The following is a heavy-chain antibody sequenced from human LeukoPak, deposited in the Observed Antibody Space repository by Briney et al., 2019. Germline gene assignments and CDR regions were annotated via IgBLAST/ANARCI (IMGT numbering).Heavy chain of an antibody. CDR2: IKSKTDGGTT. J-gene: IGHJ6*03. Sequence: PGGSLRLSCAASGFTFSNAWMSWVRQAPGKGLEWVGRIKSKTDGGTTDYAAPVKGRFTISRDDSKNMLYLQMNSLKTEDTAVYYCTTGDSGYNYYYYYYMDVWGKGTTVTVSS. V-gene: IGHV3-15*01. CDR3: TTGDSGYNYYYYYYMDV. CDR1: GFTFSNAW. D-gene: IGHD5-12*01.